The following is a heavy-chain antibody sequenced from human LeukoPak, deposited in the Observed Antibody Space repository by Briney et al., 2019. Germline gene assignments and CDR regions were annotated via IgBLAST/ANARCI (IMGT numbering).Heavy chain of an antibody. J-gene: IGHJ3*02. CDR2: IYSGGSI. V-gene: IGHV3-53*01. CDR3: ARGSRVTTRLDAFDI. Sequence: AGSLRLSCAAAGFTVSTNHMSWVRQTPGKGLEWVSTIYSGGSIYYADSVKGRFTISRDNSKNTLYLQMNSLRVEDTAVYYCARGSRVTTRLDAFDIWGQGTMVTVSS. CDR1: GFTVSTNH. D-gene: IGHD4-17*01.